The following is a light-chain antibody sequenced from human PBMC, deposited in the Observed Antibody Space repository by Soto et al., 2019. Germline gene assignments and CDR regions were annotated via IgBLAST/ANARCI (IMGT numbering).Light chain of an antibody. J-gene: IGLJ2*01. CDR3: CSYAGSRTLV. CDR1: SSDVGNYNL. V-gene: IGLV2-23*01. Sequence: QSVLTQPASVSGSPGQSITISCTGTSSDVGNYNLVSWYQQHPGKAPKLMIYEGSKWPSGVSNRFSGSKSGNTASLTISGLQAEDAADYYCCSYAGSRTLVFGGGTKLTVL. CDR2: EGS.